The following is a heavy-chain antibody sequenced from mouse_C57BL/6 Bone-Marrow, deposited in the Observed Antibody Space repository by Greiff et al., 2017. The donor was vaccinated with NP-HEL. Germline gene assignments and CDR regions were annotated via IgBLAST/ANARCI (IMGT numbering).Heavy chain of an antibody. CDR1: GYTFADYY. CDR3: ARRRPLGGDY. CDR2: INPNNGGT. D-gene: IGHD3-3*01. J-gene: IGHJ4*01. V-gene: IGHV1-26*01. Sequence: EVQLQQSGPELVKPGASVKISCKASGYTFADYYMNWVKQSHGKSLEWIGDINPNNGGTSYNQKFKGKATLTVDKSSSTAYMELRSLTSEDSAVYYCARRRPLGGDYWGQGTSVTVSS.